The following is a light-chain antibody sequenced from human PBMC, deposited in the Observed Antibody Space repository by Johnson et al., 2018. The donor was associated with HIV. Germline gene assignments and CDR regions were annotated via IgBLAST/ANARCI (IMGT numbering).Light chain of an antibody. V-gene: IGLV1-51*02. J-gene: IGLJ1*01. CDR2: ENN. CDR1: SSNIGKNY. Sequence: QAVLTQPPSVSAAPGQMVSISCSGSSSNIGKNYVSWYQQFPGTAPKLLIHENNKRPSGIPDRFSGSKSGTSATLGITGLQTGDEADYYCGTWDSSLIASYVFGTGTKVTVL. CDR3: GTWDSSLIASYV.